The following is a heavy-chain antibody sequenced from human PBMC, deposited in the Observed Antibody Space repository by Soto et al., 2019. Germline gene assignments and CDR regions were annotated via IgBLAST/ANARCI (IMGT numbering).Heavy chain of an antibody. CDR3: ALVQIQELENIFDY. Sequence: EVQLLESGGGLVQPGGPLRLSCTASGFTFSNYVMSWGRQAPGRGLEWVSAISGSGISTFSADSVKGRSIISRDNSKNTLYLHLNSLKAEDTAVYFCALVQIQELENIFDYWGQGTLVTVSS. D-gene: IGHD3-3*01. CDR1: GFTFSNYV. V-gene: IGHV3-23*01. CDR2: ISGSGIST. J-gene: IGHJ4*02.